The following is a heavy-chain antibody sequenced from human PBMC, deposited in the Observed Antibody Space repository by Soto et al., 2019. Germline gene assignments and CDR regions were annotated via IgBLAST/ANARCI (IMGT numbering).Heavy chain of an antibody. Sequence: EVQLVETGGGSIQPGGSLRLSCAASGFIVSRNYMYWVRQAPGKGLEWVSVIDGGGYTYYADSVKGRFTISRDNSKNTLHLQMNSLRAEDSAVYYCARGGGSAYVTPPISNWFDPWGQGTLVTVSS. J-gene: IGHJ5*02. D-gene: IGHD3-22*01. V-gene: IGHV3-53*02. CDR3: ARGGGSAYVTPPISNWFDP. CDR2: IDGGGYT. CDR1: GFIVSRNY.